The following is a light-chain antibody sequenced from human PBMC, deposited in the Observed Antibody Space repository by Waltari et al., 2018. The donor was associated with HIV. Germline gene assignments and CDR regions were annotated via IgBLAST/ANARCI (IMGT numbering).Light chain of an antibody. Sequence: SALTQPRSVSGSPGQSVTISCTGTSSDVGRYTPVSWYQQHPGKAPKLMIYDVTKRPSGVPDHFSGSKSGTSASLAISGLRSEDEADYYCAAWNDRLSGYVFGTGTKVTV. CDR1: SSDVGRYTP. J-gene: IGLJ1*01. CDR3: AAWNDRLSGYV. CDR2: DVT. V-gene: IGLV2-11*01.